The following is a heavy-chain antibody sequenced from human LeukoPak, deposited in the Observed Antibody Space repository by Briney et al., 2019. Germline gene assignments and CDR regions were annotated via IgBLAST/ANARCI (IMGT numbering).Heavy chain of an antibody. CDR1: GFTFSSYS. V-gene: IGHV3-21*01. CDR2: ISSSSSYI. D-gene: IGHD3-3*01. J-gene: IGHJ4*02. Sequence: GGSLRLSCAASGFTFSSYSMNWVRQAPGKGLEWVSSISSSSSYIYYADSVKGRFTISRDNAENSLYLQMNSLRAEDTAVYYCARSLRLLRFLEWLLSPFDYWGQGTLVTVSS. CDR3: ARSLRLLRFLEWLLSPFDY.